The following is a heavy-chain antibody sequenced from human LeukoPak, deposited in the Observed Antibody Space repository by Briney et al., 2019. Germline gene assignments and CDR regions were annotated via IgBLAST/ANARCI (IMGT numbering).Heavy chain of an antibody. Sequence: GESLRLSCAASGFTFGSYSMNWVRQAPGKGLEWVAYIDSASSPIYYADSVKGRLTVSRDNAKNSLFLQMNSLRAEDSAVYYCTRDPKIGYKLYFDYWGQGTLGTVSS. CDR3: TRDPKIGYKLYFDY. D-gene: IGHD2-2*02. V-gene: IGHV3-48*04. J-gene: IGHJ4*02. CDR2: IDSASSPI. CDR1: GFTFGSYS.